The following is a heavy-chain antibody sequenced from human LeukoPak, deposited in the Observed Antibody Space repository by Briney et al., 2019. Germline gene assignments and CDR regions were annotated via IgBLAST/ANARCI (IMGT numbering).Heavy chain of an antibody. CDR1: GFIFRTYA. Sequence: GGSLRLSCSASGFIFRTYAMHWVRQAPGKGLEWVSSISSSSSYIYYADSVKGRFTISRDNAKNSLYLQMNSLRAEDTAVYYCAREVTTMTTARWYFDLWGRGTLVTVSS. V-gene: IGHV3-21*01. CDR3: AREVTTMTTARWYFDL. J-gene: IGHJ2*01. D-gene: IGHD4-17*01. CDR2: ISSSSSYI.